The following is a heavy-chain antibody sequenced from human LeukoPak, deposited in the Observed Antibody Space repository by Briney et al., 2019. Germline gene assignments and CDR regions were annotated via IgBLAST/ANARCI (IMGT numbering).Heavy chain of an antibody. CDR1: GGSISSGGYY. CDR3: AGKLELRGWFDP. D-gene: IGHD1-7*01. CDR2: IYYSGST. J-gene: IGHJ5*02. Sequence: SQTLSLTCTVSGGSISSGGYYWSWIRQHPGKGLEWIGYIYYSGSTYYNPSLKGRVTISVDTSKNQFSLKLSSVTAADTAVYYCAGKLELRGWFDPWGQGTLVTVSS. V-gene: IGHV4-31*03.